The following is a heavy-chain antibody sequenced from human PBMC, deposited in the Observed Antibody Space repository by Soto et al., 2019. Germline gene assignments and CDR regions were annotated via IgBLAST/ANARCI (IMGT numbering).Heavy chain of an antibody. Sequence: AAVKGSCNPSGDTFSDCDINWARQATGQGLEWIGWMHADSLKTVFAQKFQGRLTMTRETSMKTAYMELSSLSSEDTAVYYCAVVSREAVDIGGQGTRVTV. V-gene: IGHV1-8*01. J-gene: IGHJ3*02. D-gene: IGHD2-2*01. CDR1: GDTFSDCD. CDR2: MHADSLKT. CDR3: AVVSREAVDI.